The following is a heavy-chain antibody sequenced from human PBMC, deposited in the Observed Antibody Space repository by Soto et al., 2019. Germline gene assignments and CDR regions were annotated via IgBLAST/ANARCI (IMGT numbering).Heavy chain of an antibody. Sequence: QVQLVQSGGEVKKPGASVKVSCKTSGYTFSSHGISWVRQAPGQGLEWMGWISAYHGKTNYEQKFQDRATKTREASMNTTYMELRSLRANVTAMYYCAREDSSGWYWLASWGQGTLVTVSP. D-gene: IGHD6-19*01. J-gene: IGHJ5*01. CDR2: ISAYHGKT. CDR3: AREDSSGWYWLAS. CDR1: GYTFSSHG. V-gene: IGHV1-18*01.